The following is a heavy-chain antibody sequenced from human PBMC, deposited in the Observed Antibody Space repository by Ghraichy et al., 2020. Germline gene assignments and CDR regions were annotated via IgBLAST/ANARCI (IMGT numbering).Heavy chain of an antibody. CDR1: GFIFRSYA. CDR2: ISGDGGST. J-gene: IGHJ4*02. V-gene: IGHV3-23*01. D-gene: IGHD2-15*01. CDR3: AKCSGSSCYNPIDY. Sequence: GESLNISCAASGFIFRSYAMNWVRQAPGKGLEWVSAISGDGGSTFYAGSVRGRFTISRDNSKNTVYVQMNSLRVEDTAVYYCAKCSGSSCYNPIDYWGQGSLVTVSS.